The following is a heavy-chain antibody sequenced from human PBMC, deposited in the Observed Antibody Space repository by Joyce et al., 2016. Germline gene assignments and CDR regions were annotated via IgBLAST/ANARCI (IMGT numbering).Heavy chain of an antibody. CDR1: GSTFSSSS. CDR3: ARGGISYYYAMDV. J-gene: IGHJ6*02. D-gene: IGHD3-16*01. CDR2: MSGTSYYI. V-gene: IGHV3-21*01. Sequence: QLVESGGGVVKPGGSRRLSCEASGSTFSSSSMRWFRQAPGKGREWVAAMSGTSYYIFHAETGRGRFTVSRDNAKKTLYLQMNSLRAEDSAVFYCARGGISYYYAMDVWGQGTTVTVSS.